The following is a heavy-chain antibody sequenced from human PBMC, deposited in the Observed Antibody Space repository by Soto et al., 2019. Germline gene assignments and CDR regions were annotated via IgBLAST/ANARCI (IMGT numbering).Heavy chain of an antibody. CDR2: IYYSGST. D-gene: IGHD5-12*01. J-gene: IGHJ2*01. CDR1: GGSISSGDYY. V-gene: IGHV4-30-4*01. CDR3: ASTPWTTNLGWYFDL. Sequence: QVQLQESGPGLVKPSQTLSLTCTLSGGSISSGDYYWSWIRQPPGKGLEWIGFIYYSGSTYYNPSLKSRVTISVDTSKNQFSLKLSSVTAADTAVYYCASTPWTTNLGWYFDLWGRGTLVTVSS.